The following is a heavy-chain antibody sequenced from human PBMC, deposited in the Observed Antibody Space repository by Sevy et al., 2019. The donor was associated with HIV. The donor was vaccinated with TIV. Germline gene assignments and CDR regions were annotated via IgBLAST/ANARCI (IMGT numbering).Heavy chain of an antibody. Sequence: SETLSLTCTVSGGSISPYYWSWIRQPPGKGLEWVGYFYYTGSTNYNPSLEGRATISVDASKNQFFLKLTAVTAADTAVYYCARQGGVVDYGMDVWGQGTTVTVSS. D-gene: IGHD3-3*01. CDR2: FYYTGST. V-gene: IGHV4-59*01. CDR3: ARQGGVVDYGMDV. J-gene: IGHJ6*02. CDR1: GGSISPYY.